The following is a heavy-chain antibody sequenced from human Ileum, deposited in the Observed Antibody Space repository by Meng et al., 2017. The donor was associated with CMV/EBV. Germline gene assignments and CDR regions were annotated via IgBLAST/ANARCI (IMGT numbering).Heavy chain of an antibody. CDR3: ARECVGEGDNCQWDYWFDP. CDR2: IDPSGSR. Sequence: QGPLREVGPGLVKPSEPLSLTCSVSGGSISGYYWSWVRQPAGKRLEWIGRIDPSGSRNYNPSLRDRITVSVDTSKNQFSLRLTSVTAADTAVYYCARECVGEGDNCQWDYWFDPWGHGTLVTVSS. D-gene: IGHD3-16*01. V-gene: IGHV4-4*07. J-gene: IGHJ5*02. CDR1: GGSISGYY.